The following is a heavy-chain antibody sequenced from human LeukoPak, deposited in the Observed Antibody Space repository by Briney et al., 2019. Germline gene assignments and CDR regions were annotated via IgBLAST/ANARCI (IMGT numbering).Heavy chain of an antibody. CDR1: GYTLTELS. D-gene: IGHD5-12*01. Sequence: VASVKVSCKVSGYTLTELSMHWVRQAPGKGLEWMGGFDPEDGETIYAQKFQGRVTMTEDTSTDTAYMELSSLRSEDTAVYYCATGDSATWDFDYWGQGTLVTVSS. J-gene: IGHJ4*02. CDR3: ATGDSATWDFDY. CDR2: FDPEDGET. V-gene: IGHV1-24*01.